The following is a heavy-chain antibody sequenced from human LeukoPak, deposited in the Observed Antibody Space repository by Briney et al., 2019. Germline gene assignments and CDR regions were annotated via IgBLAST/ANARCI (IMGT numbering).Heavy chain of an antibody. D-gene: IGHD2-15*01. Sequence: ASVKVSCKASGGTFSSYAISWVRQAPGQGLEWMGRIIPILGIANYAQKFQGRVTITADKSTSTAYMELSSLRSEDTAVYYCARALPIEGGGGGWFDPWGQGTLVTVSS. CDR1: GGTFSSYA. J-gene: IGHJ5*02. CDR3: ARALPIEGGGGGWFDP. CDR2: IIPILGIA. V-gene: IGHV1-69*04.